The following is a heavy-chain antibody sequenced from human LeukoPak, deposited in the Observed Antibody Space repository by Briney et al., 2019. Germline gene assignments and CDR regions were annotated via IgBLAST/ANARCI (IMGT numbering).Heavy chain of an antibody. V-gene: IGHV3-30*02. CDR1: GFNFSNYV. CDR2: RGSDPRDK. Sequence: GGSLRLSCAASGFNFSNYVMNLIRQTPCKGLEWVSVRGSDPRDKYYADSVKGRFAVSRDNSKNTLFLEMNRLTVQDTALYFFFKQKTAYDIWGQGTMVSVFS. CDR3: FKQKTAYDI. J-gene: IGHJ3*02. D-gene: IGHD2-21*01.